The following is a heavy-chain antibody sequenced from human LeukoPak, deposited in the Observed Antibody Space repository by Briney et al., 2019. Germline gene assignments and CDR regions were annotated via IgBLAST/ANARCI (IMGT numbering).Heavy chain of an antibody. V-gene: IGHV3-21*01. J-gene: IGHJ3*02. CDR3: ARVRSVGGNPHAFNI. CDR2: ISSSSSYI. D-gene: IGHD4-23*01. Sequence: PGGSLRLSCAASGFTFSSYSMNWVRQAPGKELEWVSSISSSSSYIYYADSVKGRFTISRDNAKNSLYLQMNSLRVEDTALYYCARVRSVGGNPHAFNIWGQGTMVTVSS. CDR1: GFTFSSYS.